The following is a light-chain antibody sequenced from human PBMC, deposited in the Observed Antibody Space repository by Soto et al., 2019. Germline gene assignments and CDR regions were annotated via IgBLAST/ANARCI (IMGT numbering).Light chain of an antibody. CDR2: DVI. V-gene: IGLV2-11*01. CDR1: RSDVGGYDY. CDR3: CSYASSYNVV. Sequence: QSALTQPRSVSGSPGQSVTISCTGTRSDVGGYDYVSWYQQYPGKAPKLMIYDVIKRPSGVPDRFSGSKSGNTASLTISGLQAEDEADYYCCSYASSYNVVFGGGTKVTVL. J-gene: IGLJ2*01.